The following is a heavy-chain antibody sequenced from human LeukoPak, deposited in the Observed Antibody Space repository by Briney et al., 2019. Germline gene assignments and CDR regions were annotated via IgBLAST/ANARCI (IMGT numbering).Heavy chain of an antibody. Sequence: SETLSLTCTVSGYSISSGYYWGWIRQPPGKGLEWIGSIYHSGSTYYNPSLKSRVTISVDTSKNQFSLKLSSVTAADTAVYYCAREAAVAGTDYWGQGTLVTVSS. V-gene: IGHV4-38-2*02. CDR3: AREAAVAGTDY. J-gene: IGHJ4*02. CDR2: IYHSGST. CDR1: GYSISSGYY. D-gene: IGHD6-19*01.